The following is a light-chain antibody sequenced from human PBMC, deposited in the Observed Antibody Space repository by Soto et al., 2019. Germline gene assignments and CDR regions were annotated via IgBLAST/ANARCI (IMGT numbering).Light chain of an antibody. CDR1: SSDVDAYNF. CDR3: TSYTTSSTYV. Sequence: QCALTQPASVSGSPGQSIAISCTGTSSDVDAYNFVSWYQHHPGKAPKLMIFDVSNRPSGVSNRFSGSKSGNTASLTISGLQAEDEADYYCTSYTTSSTYVFGTGTKVTVL. J-gene: IGLJ1*01. V-gene: IGLV2-14*03. CDR2: DVS.